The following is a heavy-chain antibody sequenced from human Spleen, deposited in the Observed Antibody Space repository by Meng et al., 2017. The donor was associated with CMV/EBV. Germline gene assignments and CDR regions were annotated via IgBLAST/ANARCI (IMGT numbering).Heavy chain of an antibody. V-gene: IGHV4-39*07. CDR2: IYYSGST. CDR1: GGSISSSSYY. J-gene: IGHJ5*02. D-gene: IGHD6-25*01. CDR3: ARDVLSGTWTGWFDP. Sequence: SETLSLTCTVSGGSISSSSYYWGWIRQPPGKGLEWIGSIYYSGSTYYNPSLKSRVTISVDTSKNQFSLKLSSVTAADTALYYCARDVLSGTWTGWFDPWGQGTLVTVSS.